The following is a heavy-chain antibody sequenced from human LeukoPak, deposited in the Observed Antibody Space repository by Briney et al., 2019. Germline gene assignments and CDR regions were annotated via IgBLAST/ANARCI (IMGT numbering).Heavy chain of an antibody. D-gene: IGHD5-24*01. J-gene: IGHJ4*02. Sequence: KPGGSLRLSCAASGFTFSSYSMNWVRQAPGKGLEWVSSISSSSSYIYYAGSVKGRFTISRDNAKNSLYLQMNSLRAEDTAVYYCARDLKGSRDGYNLLYWGQGTLVTVSS. CDR3: ARDLKGSRDGYNLLY. CDR1: GFTFSSYS. CDR2: ISSSSSYI. V-gene: IGHV3-21*01.